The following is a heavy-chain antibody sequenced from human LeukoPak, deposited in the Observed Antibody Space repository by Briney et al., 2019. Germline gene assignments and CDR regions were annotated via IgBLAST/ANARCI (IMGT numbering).Heavy chain of an antibody. CDR3: ARRVGTGSYYTSNWFDP. CDR1: GGTFSSYA. J-gene: IGHJ5*02. D-gene: IGHD3-10*01. V-gene: IGHV1-69*13. CDR2: ITPMFGTA. Sequence: ASVKVSCKASGGTFSSYAISWVRQAPGQGPEWMGGITPMFGTAKYAQKFQGRVTITADESTSTAYMELSSLRSEDTAVYYCARRVGTGSYYTSNWFDPWGQGTLVTVSS.